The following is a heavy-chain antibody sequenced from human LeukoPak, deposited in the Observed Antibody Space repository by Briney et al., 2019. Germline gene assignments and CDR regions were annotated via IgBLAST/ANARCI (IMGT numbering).Heavy chain of an antibody. Sequence: SETLSLTCTVSGASITSYYWSWIRQPAGKGLEWIGRIYISGSTNYNPSLKSRVTMSVDTSKNQFSLKLSSVTAADTAVYYCARDRGTWNDDGFDYWGQGTLVTVSS. CDR2: IYISGST. CDR1: GASITSYY. D-gene: IGHD1-1*01. J-gene: IGHJ4*02. CDR3: ARDRGTWNDDGFDY. V-gene: IGHV4-4*07.